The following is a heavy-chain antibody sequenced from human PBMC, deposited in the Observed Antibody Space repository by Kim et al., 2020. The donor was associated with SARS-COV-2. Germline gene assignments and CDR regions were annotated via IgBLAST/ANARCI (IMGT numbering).Heavy chain of an antibody. V-gene: IGHV4-34*01. CDR3: ARRGEYGGNSFDY. Sequence: SETLSLTCAVYGGSFSGYYWNWIHQPPGKGLDWIGEMNHSVSTNYNPTLESRVTISVDTSKNQFSLKLSSVTAADTAVYYCARRGEYGGNSFDYWGQGTLVTVSS. J-gene: IGHJ4*02. CDR2: MNHSVST. D-gene: IGHD2-21*02. CDR1: GGSFSGYY.